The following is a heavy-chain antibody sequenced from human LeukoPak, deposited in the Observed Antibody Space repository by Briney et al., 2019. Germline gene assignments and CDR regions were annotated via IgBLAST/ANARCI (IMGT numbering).Heavy chain of an antibody. CDR2: IYYSGST. J-gene: IGHJ3*02. Sequence: PSETLSLTCTVSSGSISSGGYYWSWIRQHPGKGLEWIAYIYYSGSTYYNPSLKSRVTVSVDTSKNHFSLKLSSVTAADTAVYYCARGPNYGDYLAFDIWGQGTMVTVSS. D-gene: IGHD4-17*01. CDR3: ARGPNYGDYLAFDI. CDR1: SGSISSGGYY. V-gene: IGHV4-31*03.